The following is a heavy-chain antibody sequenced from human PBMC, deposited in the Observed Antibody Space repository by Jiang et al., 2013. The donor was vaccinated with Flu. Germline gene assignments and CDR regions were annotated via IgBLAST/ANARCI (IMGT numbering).Heavy chain of an antibody. Sequence: VQLVESGAEVKKPGESLRISCQGTGYTFTSNWISWVRQIPGKGLEWLGRIDPRDSYINYNPSFRGHVTISTDESISTAYLQRSSLKASDSAIYYCARHKRGQLASFDYWGQGALVTVSS. V-gene: IGHV5-10-1*03. J-gene: IGHJ4*02. CDR1: GYTFTSNW. CDR2: IDPRDSYI. CDR3: ARHKRGQLASFDY. D-gene: IGHD3-10*01.